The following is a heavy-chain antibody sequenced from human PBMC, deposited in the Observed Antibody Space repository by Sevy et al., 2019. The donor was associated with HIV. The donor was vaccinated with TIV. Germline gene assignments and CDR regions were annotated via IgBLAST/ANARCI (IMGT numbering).Heavy chain of an antibody. V-gene: IGHV1-18*01. Sequence: ASVKVSCEASGYIFTTYRISWVRQAPGQGLEWLGWISPHNGDTNYVQKFQGRVTMITYTSTSTAFMELRSLRADDTAVYYCARAYCSGGRCYSLAYWGQGTLVTVSS. CDR1: GYIFTTYR. CDR3: ARAYCSGGRCYSLAY. CDR2: ISPHNGDT. D-gene: IGHD2-15*01. J-gene: IGHJ4*02.